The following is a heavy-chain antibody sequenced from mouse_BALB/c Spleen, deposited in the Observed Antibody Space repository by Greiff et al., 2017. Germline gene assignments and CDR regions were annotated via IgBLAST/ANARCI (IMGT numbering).Heavy chain of an antibody. CDR1: GFSLTGYG. Sequence: VQLQESGPGLVAPSQSLSITCTVSGFSLTGYGANWVRQPPGKGLEWLGMIWGDGSTDYNSALKSRLSISKDNSKSQVFLKMNSLPTDDTARYYCDGDRGLRQGFDYWGQGTTLTVSS. V-gene: IGHV2-6-7*01. CDR3: DGDRGLRQGFDY. J-gene: IGHJ2*01. D-gene: IGHD2-4*01. CDR2: IWGDGST.